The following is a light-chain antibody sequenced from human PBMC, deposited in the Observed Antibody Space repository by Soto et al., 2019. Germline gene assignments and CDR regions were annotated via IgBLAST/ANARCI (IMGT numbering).Light chain of an antibody. CDR3: SSYTVTSNYL. Sequence: QSVVPQPASGSGSAGQSITISCTGTSSDLAIFNYVSWYQQQPGKAPKLMIYQVTNRPSGVSIRFSGSRSGNTASLTICGLQAVAEPDYYCSSYTVTSNYLFGNGTKVTV. CDR1: SSDLAIFNY. CDR2: QVT. V-gene: IGLV2-14*01. J-gene: IGLJ1*01.